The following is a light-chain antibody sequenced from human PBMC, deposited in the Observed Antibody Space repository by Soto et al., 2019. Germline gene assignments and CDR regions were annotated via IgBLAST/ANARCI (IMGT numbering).Light chain of an antibody. CDR3: AAWDDSLYGVV. Sequence: QSVLTQPPSASGTPGQRVTISCSGSSSNIGSDYLYWYQHFPGTAPKVLIYRSTQRPSGVPDRFSGSKSGTSASLAISGLQSEDEADYYCAAWDDSLYGVVFGGGTKLTVL. CDR2: RST. V-gene: IGLV1-44*01. J-gene: IGLJ2*01. CDR1: SSNIGSDY.